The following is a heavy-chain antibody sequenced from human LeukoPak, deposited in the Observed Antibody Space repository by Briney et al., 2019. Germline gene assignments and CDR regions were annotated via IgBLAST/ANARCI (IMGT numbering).Heavy chain of an antibody. Sequence: GGSLRLSCAASGFTFSTYGMSWVRQAPGKGLEWVSAISGSGGSTYYADSVKGRLTISRDNSKNTLYLQMNSLRSEDTAVYYCARYSSSSFDYWGQGTLVTVSS. CDR1: GFTFSTYG. CDR3: ARYSSSSFDY. J-gene: IGHJ4*02. V-gene: IGHV3-23*01. CDR2: ISGSGGST. D-gene: IGHD6-6*01.